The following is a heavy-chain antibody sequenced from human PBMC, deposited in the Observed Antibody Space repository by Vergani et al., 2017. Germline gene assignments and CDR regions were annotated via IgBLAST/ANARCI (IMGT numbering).Heavy chain of an antibody. CDR1: GFSVSNSG. CDR3: ARGNSLGSY. Sequence: VQLVESGGGVVQPGGSLRLSCVASGFSVSNSGMHWVRQTPGKGLEWVAAIKEDGSEKQYVDSVKGRFTISRDNAKKSLYLQMNSLQGEDTAVYYCARGNSLGSYWGQGTLVTVSS. D-gene: IGHD1-7*01. J-gene: IGHJ4*02. V-gene: IGHV3-7*01. CDR2: IKEDGSEK.